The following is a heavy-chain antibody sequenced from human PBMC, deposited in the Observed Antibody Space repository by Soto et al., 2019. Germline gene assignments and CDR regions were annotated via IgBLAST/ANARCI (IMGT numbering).Heavy chain of an antibody. D-gene: IGHD3-22*01. CDR3: ARMSYFYDKWYFDL. V-gene: IGHV4-30-4*01. CDR1: GASINNNDYY. J-gene: IGHJ2*01. Sequence: PSETLSLTCTVSGASINNNDYYWSWIRQTPGKGLEWIGYVYYSGTTDYIPSLKSRLSMSIDKSQNQFTLKLDSVTAADTATYYCARMSYFYDKWYFDLWGRGTLVTVSS. CDR2: VYYSGTT.